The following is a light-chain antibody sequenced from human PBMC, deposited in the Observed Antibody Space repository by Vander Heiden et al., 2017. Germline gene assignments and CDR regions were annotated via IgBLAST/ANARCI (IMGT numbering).Light chain of an antibody. Sequence: VFPPSPATLSLSPGERATLSCRASQSVSSYLAWYQQKPGQAPRLLIYDASNRETGIPARFSGSGSGTDFTLTISSLEPEDFAVYYCQQRSNWPLTFGGGTKVEIK. CDR1: QSVSSY. CDR2: DAS. J-gene: IGKJ4*01. V-gene: IGKV3-11*01. CDR3: QQRSNWPLT.